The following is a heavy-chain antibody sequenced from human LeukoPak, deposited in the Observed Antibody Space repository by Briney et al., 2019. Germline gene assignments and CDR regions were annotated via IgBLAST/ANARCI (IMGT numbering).Heavy chain of an antibody. CDR1: GFTFSDYY. CDR3: ARDGVGTYSSSQYYYYYYYMDV. Sequence: GGSLRLSCAASGFTFSDYYMSWIRQAPGKGLEWVSYTSSSGSTIYYADSVKGRFTISRDNAKNSLYLQMNSLKAEDTAVYYCARDGVGTYSSSQYYYYYYYMDVWGKGTTVTVSS. D-gene: IGHD6-6*01. CDR2: TSSSGSTI. V-gene: IGHV3-11*01. J-gene: IGHJ6*03.